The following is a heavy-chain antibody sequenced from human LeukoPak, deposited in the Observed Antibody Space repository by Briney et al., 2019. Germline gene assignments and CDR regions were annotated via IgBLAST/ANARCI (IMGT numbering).Heavy chain of an antibody. CDR3: ARPSSSYYYDSSGYGWFDP. Sequence: PSETLSLTCAVYGGSFSGYYWSWIRQPPGKGLEWIGEINHSGSTNYNPSLKSRVTISVDTSKNQFSLKLSSVTAADTAVYYCARPSSSYYYDSSGYGWFDPWGQGTLVTVSS. CDR1: GGSFSGYY. CDR2: INHSGST. D-gene: IGHD3-22*01. J-gene: IGHJ5*02. V-gene: IGHV4-34*01.